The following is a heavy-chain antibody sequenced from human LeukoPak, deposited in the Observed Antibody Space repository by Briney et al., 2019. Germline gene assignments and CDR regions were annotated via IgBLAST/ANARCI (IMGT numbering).Heavy chain of an antibody. CDR1: GFTFSSYA. Sequence: PGGSLRLSCAASGFTFSSYAMHWVRQAPGKGLEWVAVISYDGSNKYYADSVKGRFTISRDNSKNTLYLQMNSLRAEDTAVYYCARDTAMTYGSGSYLDYWGQGTLVTVSS. CDR3: ARDTAMTYGSGSYLDY. V-gene: IGHV3-30*04. CDR2: ISYDGSNK. D-gene: IGHD3-10*01. J-gene: IGHJ4*02.